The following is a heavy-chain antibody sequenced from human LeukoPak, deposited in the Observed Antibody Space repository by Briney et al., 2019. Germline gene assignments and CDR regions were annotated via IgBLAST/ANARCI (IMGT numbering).Heavy chain of an antibody. Sequence: GGSLRLSCAASGFTFSSYEMNWVRQAPGKGLEWVSYISSSGSTIYYADSVKGRFTISRDNSKNTLYLQMNSLRAEDTAVYYCAKGVRLGELSQNAAFDYWGQGTLVTVSS. CDR2: ISSSGSTI. CDR1: GFTFSSYE. CDR3: AKGVRLGELSQNAAFDY. J-gene: IGHJ4*02. D-gene: IGHD3-16*02. V-gene: IGHV3-48*03.